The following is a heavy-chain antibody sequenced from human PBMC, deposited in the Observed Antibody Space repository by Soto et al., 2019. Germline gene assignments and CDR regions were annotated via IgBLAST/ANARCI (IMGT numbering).Heavy chain of an antibody. V-gene: IGHV3-48*03. CDR3: ARLPPAELWFGDNGFDY. Sequence: GGSLRLSCAASGFTFSSYEMNWVRQAPGKGLEWVSYISSSGSTIYYADSVKGRFTISRDNAKNSLYLQMNSLRAEDTAVYYCARLPPAELWFGDNGFDYWGQGTRGTVSP. CDR2: ISSSGSTI. CDR1: GFTFSSYE. D-gene: IGHD3-10*01. J-gene: IGHJ4*02.